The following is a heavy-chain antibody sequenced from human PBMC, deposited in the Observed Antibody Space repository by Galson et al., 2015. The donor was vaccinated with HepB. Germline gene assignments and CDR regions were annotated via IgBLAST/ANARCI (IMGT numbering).Heavy chain of an antibody. CDR1: GFTFSSYS. V-gene: IGHV3-30-3*01. D-gene: IGHD6-13*01. Sequence: SLRLSCAASGFTFSSYSLHWVRQAPGKGLEWVAVISYDGTYKYYADSVKGRFTISRDNSKNTLYLQVNSLRAEDTAVYYCARSSTWYVYYYYMDAWGKGTTVTVSS. J-gene: IGHJ6*03. CDR2: ISYDGTYK. CDR3: ARSSTWYVYYYYMDA.